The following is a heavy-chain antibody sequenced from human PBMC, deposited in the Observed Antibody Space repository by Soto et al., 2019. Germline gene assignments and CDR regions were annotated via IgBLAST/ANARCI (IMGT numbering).Heavy chain of an antibody. D-gene: IGHD2-15*01. CDR1: GFTFSIYA. CDR2: IGGSGDYI. CDR3: AKHREGVAATPGIEY. V-gene: IGHV3-23*01. J-gene: IGHJ4*02. Sequence: EVQLLESGGGLVQPGGSLRLSCAASGFTFSIYAMTWVRQAPGKGLEWVSSIGGSGDYISYADSVKGRFSISRDNSQKMLYLQMSSLRLEDAAVYYCAKHREGVAATPGIEYWGQGTLVTVSS.